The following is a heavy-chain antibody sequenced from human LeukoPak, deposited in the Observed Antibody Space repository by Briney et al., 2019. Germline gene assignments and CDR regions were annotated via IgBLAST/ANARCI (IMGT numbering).Heavy chain of an antibody. CDR1: GVTFSSYA. Sequence: GGSLRLSCAASGVTFSSYAMHWVRQAPGKGLEWVAVISYDGSNKYYADSVKGRFTISRDNSKNTLYLQMNSLRAEDTAVYYCARSPGTTSGGPGGEYYFDYWGQGTLVTVSS. CDR2: ISYDGSNK. CDR3: ARSPGTTSGGPGGEYYFDY. J-gene: IGHJ4*02. D-gene: IGHD1-1*01. V-gene: IGHV3-30*04.